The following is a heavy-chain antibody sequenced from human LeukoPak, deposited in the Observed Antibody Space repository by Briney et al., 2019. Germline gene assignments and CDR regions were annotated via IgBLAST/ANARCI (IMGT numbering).Heavy chain of an antibody. Sequence: ASVKVSCKASGYTFTGYYMHWVRQAPGQGLELMGWINPNSGGTNYAQKFQGRVTMTRDTSISTAYMELSRLRSDDTAVYYCAREGYSYGPPQKYNWFDPWGQGTLVTVSS. CDR3: AREGYSYGPPQKYNWFDP. CDR1: GYTFTGYY. D-gene: IGHD5-18*01. J-gene: IGHJ5*02. CDR2: INPNSGGT. V-gene: IGHV1-2*02.